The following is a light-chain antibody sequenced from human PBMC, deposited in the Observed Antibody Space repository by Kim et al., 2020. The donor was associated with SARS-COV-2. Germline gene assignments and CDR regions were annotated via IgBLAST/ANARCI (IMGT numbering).Light chain of an antibody. CDR3: QQYGSSPKLT. Sequence: PGERATPAGRASRSVSSNYLAWYQQKPGQAPRLRIYGASSRATGIPDRFSGSGSGTDFTLTISRLEPEDFAVYYCQQYGSSPKLTFGGGTKVDIK. J-gene: IGKJ4*01. CDR1: RSVSSNY. V-gene: IGKV3-20*01. CDR2: GAS.